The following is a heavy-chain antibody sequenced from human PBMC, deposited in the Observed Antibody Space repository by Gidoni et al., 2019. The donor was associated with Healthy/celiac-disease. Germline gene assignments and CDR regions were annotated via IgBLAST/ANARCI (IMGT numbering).Heavy chain of an antibody. CDR2: IIPIRGIA. Sequence: QVQLVQSGAAVKKPGSSVKVSCKASGGTFSSYTISWVRQAPGQGLEWMGRIIPIRGIANYAQKFQGRVTITADKPTSTAYMELSSLRSEDTAVYYCAGPTYYYGSGFDPWGQGTLVTVSS. CDR3: AGPTYYYGSGFDP. CDR1: GGTFSSYT. J-gene: IGHJ5*02. D-gene: IGHD3-10*01. V-gene: IGHV1-69*02.